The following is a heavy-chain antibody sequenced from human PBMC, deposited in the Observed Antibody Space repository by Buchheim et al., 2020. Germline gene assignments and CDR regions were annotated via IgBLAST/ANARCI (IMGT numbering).Heavy chain of an antibody. Sequence: QVQLQESGPGLVKPSETLSLTCTVSDGSISSYYWSWIRQPPGKGLEWIGYIYYSGSTKYNPSLKSRVAISVDTSKNQFSLKLSSVTAADTAVYYCARGDASGSYGWFDPWGQGTL. D-gene: IGHD3-10*01. CDR2: IYYSGST. CDR3: ARGDASGSYGWFDP. V-gene: IGHV4-59*01. J-gene: IGHJ5*02. CDR1: DGSISSYY.